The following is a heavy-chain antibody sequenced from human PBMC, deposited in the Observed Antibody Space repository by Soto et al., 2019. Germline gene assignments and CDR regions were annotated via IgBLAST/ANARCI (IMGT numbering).Heavy chain of an antibody. Sequence: QVQLVESGGGVVQPGRSLRLSCAASGFPFSPYGMHWVRQAPGKGLEWVALIYFDGSNKYYSDSVKGRFTISRDNSNNTLYLQMNSLRAEGTATYYCVRDIWDTSGWYFDYWGQGALVTVSS. CDR1: GFPFSPYG. CDR2: IYFDGSNK. J-gene: IGHJ4*02. D-gene: IGHD6-19*01. CDR3: VRDIWDTSGWYFDY. V-gene: IGHV3-33*01.